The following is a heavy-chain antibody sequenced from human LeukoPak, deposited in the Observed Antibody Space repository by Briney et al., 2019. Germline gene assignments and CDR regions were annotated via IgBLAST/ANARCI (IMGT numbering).Heavy chain of an antibody. Sequence: NASETLSLTCAVSGGSISSSNWWSWVRQPPGKGLEWIGEIYHSGSTNYNPSLKSRVTISVDKSKNQFSLKLSSVTAADTAVYYCAQQLRWAGSLNWFDPWGQGTLVTVSS. CDR3: AQQLRWAGSLNWFDP. CDR2: IYHSGST. D-gene: IGHD6-13*01. J-gene: IGHJ5*02. V-gene: IGHV4-4*02. CDR1: GGSISSSNW.